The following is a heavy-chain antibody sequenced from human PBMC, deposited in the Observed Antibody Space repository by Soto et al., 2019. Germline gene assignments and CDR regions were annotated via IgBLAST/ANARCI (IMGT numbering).Heavy chain of an antibody. CDR2: IGSGPDDS. Sequence: EVKLLESGGDLVQPGGSLRLSCAASGFTFSTYAMSWVRQAPGKGLEWVSSIGSGPDDSDSADSVKGRFIISRDNSKNIMALQMESLRAEDTAIYYCAKDRMNHNGVWDPFDVWGQGTVVTVSS. J-gene: IGHJ3*01. CDR1: GFTFSTYA. V-gene: IGHV3-23*01. CDR3: AKDRMNHNGVWDPFDV. D-gene: IGHD2-8*01.